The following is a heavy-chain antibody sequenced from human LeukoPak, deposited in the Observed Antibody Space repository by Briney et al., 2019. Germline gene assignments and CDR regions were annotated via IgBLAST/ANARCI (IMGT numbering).Heavy chain of an antibody. V-gene: IGHV1-2*02. D-gene: IGHD5-12*01. Sequence: ASVKVTCKASGHTFTAYYMHWVRQAPGQGLEWMGWIHPGSGDTKYAQKFQGRVALTRDTSSSTAYMDLSGLRSVNTALFYCASYASGYNWLRAWGQGTQVTVSS. CDR2: IHPGSGDT. J-gene: IGHJ5*02. CDR3: ASYASGYNWLRA. CDR1: GHTFTAYY.